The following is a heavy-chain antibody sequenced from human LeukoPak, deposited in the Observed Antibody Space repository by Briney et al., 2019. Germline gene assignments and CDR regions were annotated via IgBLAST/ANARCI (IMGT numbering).Heavy chain of an antibody. CDR3: ARGDNYGLTYFFDY. D-gene: IGHD5-24*01. CDR1: GGSISSYY. J-gene: IGHJ4*02. V-gene: IGHV4-59*01. CDR2: MYYSGST. Sequence: SQTLSLTCTVSGGSISSYYWSWLRQPPGKGLEWIGYMYYSGSTNYNPSLKSRVTISVDTSKNQFSLKLTSVTAADTAVYYCARGDNYGLTYFFDYWGQGTLVTVSS.